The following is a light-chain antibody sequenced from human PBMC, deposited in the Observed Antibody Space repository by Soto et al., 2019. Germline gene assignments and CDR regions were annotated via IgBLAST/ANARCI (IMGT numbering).Light chain of an antibody. J-gene: IGLJ1*01. CDR2: EVS. CDR1: SSDLAIYNY. Sequence: QSVLTQPASVSGSPGQSITISCTGTSSDLAIYNYVSWYQQQPGKAPKLMIYEVSNRPSGVSNRFSGSKSGNTASLTISGLQAEDETDCYCFSYTSSGTYVFGTGTKVTVL. V-gene: IGLV2-14*01. CDR3: FSYTSSGTYV.